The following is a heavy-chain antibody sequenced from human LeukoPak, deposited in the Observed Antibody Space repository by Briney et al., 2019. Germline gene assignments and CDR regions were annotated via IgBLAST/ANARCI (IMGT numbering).Heavy chain of an antibody. J-gene: IGHJ6*03. D-gene: IGHD6-13*01. CDR3: ARDQRKIAAAGKGYYYYMDV. CDR1: GGSISSYY. V-gene: IGHV4-4*07. Sequence: SETLSLTCTVSGGSISSYYWSWIRQPAGKGLEWIGRIYTSGSTNYNPSLKSRVTMSVDTSKNQFSLKLSSVTAADTAVYYCARDQRKIAAAGKGYYYYMDVWGKGTTVTISS. CDR2: IYTSGST.